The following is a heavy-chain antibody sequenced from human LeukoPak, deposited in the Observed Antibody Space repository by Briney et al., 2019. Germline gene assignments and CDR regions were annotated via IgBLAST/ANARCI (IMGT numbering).Heavy chain of an antibody. Sequence: PGGSLRLSCAASGFTFSSYAMHWVRQAPGKGLEWVANIKHDGSEKFYVDSVKGRFTISRDNAKNSLYLQMDTLRGEDTALYYCARGAFWGASDVWGQGTMVTVSS. J-gene: IGHJ3*01. CDR2: IKHDGSEK. D-gene: IGHD3-16*01. CDR1: GFTFSSYA. V-gene: IGHV3-7*01. CDR3: ARGAFWGASDV.